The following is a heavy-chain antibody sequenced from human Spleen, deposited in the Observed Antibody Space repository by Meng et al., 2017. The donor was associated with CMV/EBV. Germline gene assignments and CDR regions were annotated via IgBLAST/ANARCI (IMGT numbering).Heavy chain of an antibody. CDR2: IHSGGST. J-gene: IGHJ6*02. D-gene: IGHD3-3*01. Sequence: GGSLRLSCAASGFTVSSSYISWVRQAPGKGLEWVSVIHSGGSTYYAESVKGRFSFSRDNSKNTLYLQMNSLRVEDTAVYYCARLGITIFGVVIFDYYGMYVWGQGTTVTVSS. CDR3: ARLGITIFGVVIFDYYGMYV. V-gene: IGHV3-53*01. CDR1: GFTVSSSY.